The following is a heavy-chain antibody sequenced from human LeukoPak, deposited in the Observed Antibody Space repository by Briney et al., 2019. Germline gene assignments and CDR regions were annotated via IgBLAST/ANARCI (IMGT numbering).Heavy chain of an antibody. CDR1: GFTFSSYA. Sequence: GGSLRLSCAASGFTFSSYAMHWVRQAPGKGLEYVSAISSNGGSTCYANSVKGRFTISRDNSKNTLYLQMGSLRAEDMAVYYCARDQWLVFSYGMGVWGQGTTVTVSS. V-gene: IGHV3-64*01. CDR2: ISSNGGST. J-gene: IGHJ6*02. CDR3: ARDQWLVFSYGMGV. D-gene: IGHD6-19*01.